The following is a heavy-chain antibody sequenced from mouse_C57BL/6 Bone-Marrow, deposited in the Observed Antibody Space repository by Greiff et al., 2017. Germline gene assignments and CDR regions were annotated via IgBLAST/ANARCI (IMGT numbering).Heavy chain of an antibody. CDR2: SGNKANDYTT. J-gene: IGHJ3*01. D-gene: IGHD1-1*01. Sequence: EVQRVEPGGGLVLSGRSLRLSCATSGFTFSDFYMEWVRQAPGQGLEWIAASGNKANDYTTEYSASVKGRFIVSRDTSQSILYVQMNALRAEDTAIYDCARDDGSPFADWGQGTLVTVSA. V-gene: IGHV7-1*01. CDR3: ARDDGSPFAD. CDR1: GFTFSDFY.